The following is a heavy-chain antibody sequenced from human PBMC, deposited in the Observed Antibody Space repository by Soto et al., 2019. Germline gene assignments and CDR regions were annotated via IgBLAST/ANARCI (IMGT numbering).Heavy chain of an antibody. CDR2: IIPMFGTT. CDR1: GGPFNSYA. Sequence: ASVKVSCKASGGPFNSYAFSWVRQAPGQGLEYMGGIIPMFGTTNHAQKFQGRVTMTADESTSTVYMELSRLRSDDTAVYYCASDPYSDLYFDYCGQGALVTVSS. CDR3: ASDPYSDLYFDY. V-gene: IGHV1-69*13. J-gene: IGHJ4*02. D-gene: IGHD4-17*01.